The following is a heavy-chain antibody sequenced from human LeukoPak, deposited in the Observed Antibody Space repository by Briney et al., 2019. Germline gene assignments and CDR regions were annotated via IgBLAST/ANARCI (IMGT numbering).Heavy chain of an antibody. CDR3: AKDTAYCGGDCYSGSTPYYFDY. V-gene: IGHV3-21*04. CDR2: ISGSGGST. CDR1: GFTFSTYR. J-gene: IGHJ4*02. Sequence: GGSLRLSCTASGFTFSTYRMNWVRQAPGKGLEWVSAISGSGGSTYYADSLKGRFTISRDNAKNSLYLQMNSLRAEDTALYYCAKDTAYCGGDCYSGSTPYYFDYWGQGTLVTVSS. D-gene: IGHD2-21*02.